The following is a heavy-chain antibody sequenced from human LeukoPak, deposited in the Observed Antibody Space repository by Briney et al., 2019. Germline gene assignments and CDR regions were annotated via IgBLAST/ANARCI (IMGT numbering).Heavy chain of an antibody. D-gene: IGHD4-17*01. J-gene: IGHJ4*02. V-gene: IGHV4-4*07. CDR1: GGSISRYY. CDR2: IYTCGST. CDR3: ARKADYGDNLDY. Sequence: SWTLSLTCTVTGGSISRYYWSWMRQPAGKGLDGIGLIYTCGSTYYNPSLKSRVTMSVDTSKNQFSLKLSSATAVDTAEMYSARKADYGDNLDYWGQGTLVTVSS.